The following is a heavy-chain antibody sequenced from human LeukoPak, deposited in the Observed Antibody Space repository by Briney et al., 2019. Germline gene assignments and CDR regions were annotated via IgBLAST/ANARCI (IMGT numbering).Heavy chain of an antibody. CDR3: ARVTYSWDDVGALDI. CDR1: GGSISSHY. J-gene: IGHJ3*02. D-gene: IGHD1-1*01. Sequence: SETLSLTCTVSGGSISSHYWSWIRQPPGKGLEWVGYISSSGSTSNYSPSLKSRLTISVDKSKNQFSLNLRSVTAADTAVYYCARVTYSWDDVGALDIWGQGTMVTVSS. V-gene: IGHV4-4*09. CDR2: ISSSGSTS.